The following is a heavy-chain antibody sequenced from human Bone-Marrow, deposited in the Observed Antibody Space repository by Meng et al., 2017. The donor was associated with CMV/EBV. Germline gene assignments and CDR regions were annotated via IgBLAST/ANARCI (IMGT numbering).Heavy chain of an antibody. CDR2: IYSGGST. V-gene: IGHV3-66*02. J-gene: IGHJ4*02. Sequence: GESLKISCAASGFTFSSYEMNWVRQAPGKGLEWVSVIYSGGSTYYADSVKGRFTISRDNSKNTLYLQMNSLRAEDTAVYYCASLGRILGFDYWGQGTLVTVSS. D-gene: IGHD2-15*01. CDR1: GFTFSSYE. CDR3: ASLGRILGFDY.